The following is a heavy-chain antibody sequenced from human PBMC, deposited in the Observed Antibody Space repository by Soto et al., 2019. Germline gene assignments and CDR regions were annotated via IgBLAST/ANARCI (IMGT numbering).Heavy chain of an antibody. CDR1: GGTFSSYA. V-gene: IGHV1-69*12. CDR2: IIPSFGTA. Sequence: QVQLVQSGAEVKKPGSSVKVSCKASGGTFSSYAISWVRQAPGQGLEWMGGIIPSFGTANYAQKFQGRVTITADESTSTAYMELGSLRSEDTAVYYCARESGSSGWYGPRYFQHWGQGTLVTVSS. J-gene: IGHJ1*01. CDR3: ARESGSSGWYGPRYFQH. D-gene: IGHD6-19*01.